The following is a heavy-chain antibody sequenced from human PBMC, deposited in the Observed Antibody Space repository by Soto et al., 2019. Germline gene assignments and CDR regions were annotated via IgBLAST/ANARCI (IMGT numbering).Heavy chain of an antibody. Sequence: GGSVRQTGAASGCAFSADTMNWVRQAPGKGLEWISNIRSATSDMYYADSVKGRFTISRDNAKNSLYLQMSSLRAEDTAVYYCARDHDWAFDIWGQGTVVTVSS. J-gene: IGHJ3*02. CDR1: GCAFSADT. CDR3: ARDHDWAFDI. CDR2: IRSATSDM. V-gene: IGHV3-48*01. D-gene: IGHD2-21*01.